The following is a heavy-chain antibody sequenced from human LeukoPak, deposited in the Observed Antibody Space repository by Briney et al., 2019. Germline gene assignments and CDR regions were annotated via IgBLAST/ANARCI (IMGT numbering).Heavy chain of an antibody. CDR2: IYYSGST. CDR3: ARGGNWGVQDY. J-gene: IGHJ4*02. CDR1: GGSISSYY. V-gene: IGHV4-59*01. Sequence: PSETLSLTCTVSGGSISSYYWSWIRQPAGKGLEWIGYIYYSGSTNYNPSLKSRVTISVDTSKNQFSLKLSSVTAADTAVYYCARGGNWGVQDYWGQGTLVTVSS. D-gene: IGHD7-27*01.